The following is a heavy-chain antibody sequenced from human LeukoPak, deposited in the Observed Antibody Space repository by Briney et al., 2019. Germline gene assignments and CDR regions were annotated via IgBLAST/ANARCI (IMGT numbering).Heavy chain of an antibody. Sequence: PGGSLRLSCAASGFTFSSYAMSWVRQAPGKGLEWVSAISGSGGSTYYADSVKGRFTISRDNSKNTLYRQMSSLRAEDTAVYYCAKGAVAGNKKPGGYWGQGTLVTVSS. J-gene: IGHJ4*02. CDR3: AKGAVAGNKKPGGY. V-gene: IGHV3-23*01. D-gene: IGHD6-19*01. CDR2: ISGSGGST. CDR1: GFTFSSYA.